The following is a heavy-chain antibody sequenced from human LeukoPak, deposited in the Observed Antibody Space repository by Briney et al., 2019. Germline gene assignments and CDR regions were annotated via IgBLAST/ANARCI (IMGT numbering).Heavy chain of an antibody. CDR3: ATDVLVPAATTFDP. V-gene: IGHV1-8*01. Sequence: ASVKVSCKASGYTFTSYDINWVRQATGQGLEWMGWMNPNSGNTGYAQKFRGRVTMTRNTSISTAYMELSSLRSEDTAVYYCATDVLVPAATTFDPWGQGTLVTVSS. CDR1: GYTFTSYD. D-gene: IGHD2-2*01. CDR2: MNPNSGNT. J-gene: IGHJ5*02.